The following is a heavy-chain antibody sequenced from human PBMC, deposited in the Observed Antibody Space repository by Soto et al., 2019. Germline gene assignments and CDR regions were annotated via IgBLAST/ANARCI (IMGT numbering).Heavy chain of an antibody. CDR3: ARVGEQWLVRSWFDP. V-gene: IGHV1-18*01. CDR1: GYTFTNYG. Sequence: QVQLVQSGAEVKKPGASVKVSCKASGYTFTNYGINWVRQAPGQGLEWMGWISADNGNTNYAQKLQGRLTMTTDTTASPAYMEPRILGSDEKAVYYCARVGEQWLVRSWFDPWGQGTLVTVSS. CDR2: ISADNGNT. J-gene: IGHJ5*02. D-gene: IGHD6-19*01.